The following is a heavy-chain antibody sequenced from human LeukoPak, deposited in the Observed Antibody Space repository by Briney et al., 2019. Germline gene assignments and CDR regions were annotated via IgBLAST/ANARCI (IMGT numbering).Heavy chain of an antibody. Sequence: GGSLRLSCAASGFTFSSYWMSWVRQAPGKGLEWVANIKQDGSEKYYVDSVKGRFTISRDNAKNSLYLQMNSLRAEDTAVYYCARSNVLRYFDWLSGSYYYYYYMDVWGKGTTDTVSS. CDR3: ARSNVLRYFDWLSGSYYYYYYMDV. J-gene: IGHJ6*03. D-gene: IGHD3-9*01. CDR1: GFTFSSYW. V-gene: IGHV3-7*01. CDR2: IKQDGSEK.